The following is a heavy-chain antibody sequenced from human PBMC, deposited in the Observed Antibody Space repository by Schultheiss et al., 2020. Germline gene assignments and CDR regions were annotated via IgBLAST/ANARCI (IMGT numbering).Heavy chain of an antibody. CDR3: AKAFPSQRFDP. CDR1: GFTFSSYA. V-gene: IGHV3-23*01. CDR2: ISGSGGST. J-gene: IGHJ5*02. D-gene: IGHD2-21*01. Sequence: GESLKISCAASGFTFSSYAMSWVRQAPGKGLEWVSAISGSGGSTYYADSVKGRFTVSRDNSKNTLYLQMNSLRAEDTAVYYCAKAFPSQRFDPWGQGTLVTVSS.